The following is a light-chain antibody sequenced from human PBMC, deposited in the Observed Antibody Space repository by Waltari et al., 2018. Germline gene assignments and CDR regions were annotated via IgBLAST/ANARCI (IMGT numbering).Light chain of an antibody. CDR3: QQYYSTPRT. V-gene: IGKV4-1*01. CDR1: QSVLYSSDNKNY. J-gene: IGKJ1*01. Sequence: DIVMTQSPDSLAVSLGERATINCKSSQSVLYSSDNKNYFAWYQQKPGQPPKLLINWASTRESGVPDRFSGSGSGTDFTLTISSLQAEDVAVYYCQQYYSTPRTFGQGTKVEI. CDR2: WAS.